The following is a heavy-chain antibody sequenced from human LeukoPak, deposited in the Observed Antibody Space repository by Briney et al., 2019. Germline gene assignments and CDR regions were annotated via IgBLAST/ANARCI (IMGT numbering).Heavy chain of an antibody. D-gene: IGHD6-19*01. CDR3: ARGEIAVAESFDY. J-gene: IGHJ4*02. Sequence: PSETLSLTCAVSGYSISSGYYWGWIRQPPGKGLEWIGSIYHSGSTYYNPSLKSRVTISVDTSKNQFSLKLSSVTAADTAVYYCARGEIAVAESFDYWGQGTLVTVSS. V-gene: IGHV4-38-2*01. CDR1: GYSISSGYY. CDR2: IYHSGST.